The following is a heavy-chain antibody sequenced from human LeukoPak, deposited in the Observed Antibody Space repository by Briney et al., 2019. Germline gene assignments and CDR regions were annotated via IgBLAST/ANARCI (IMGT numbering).Heavy chain of an antibody. V-gene: IGHV1-69*04. CDR1: GGTFSSYA. D-gene: IGHD1-26*01. CDR2: IIPILGIA. J-gene: IGHJ4*02. CDR3: AKRRKSGSYYFLDY. Sequence: SVKVSCKASGGTFSSYAISWVRQAPGQGLEWMGRIIPILGIANYAQKFQGRVTITADKSTSTAYMELSSLRSEDTAVYYCAKRRKSGSYYFLDYWGQGTLVTVSS.